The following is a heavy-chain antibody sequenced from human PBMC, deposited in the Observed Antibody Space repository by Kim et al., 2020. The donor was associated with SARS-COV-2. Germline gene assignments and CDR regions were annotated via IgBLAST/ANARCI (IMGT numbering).Heavy chain of an antibody. CDR3: AKDPYYDSSGYYIESGSFDY. CDR1: GFTFSSYG. Sequence: GGSLRLSCAASGFTFSSYGMHWVRQAPGKGLEWVAVISYDGSNKYYADSVKGRFTISRDNSKNTLYLQMNSLRAEDTAVYYCAKDPYYDSSGYYIESGSFDYWGQGTLVTDSS. CDR2: ISYDGSNK. J-gene: IGHJ4*02. V-gene: IGHV3-30*18. D-gene: IGHD3-22*01.